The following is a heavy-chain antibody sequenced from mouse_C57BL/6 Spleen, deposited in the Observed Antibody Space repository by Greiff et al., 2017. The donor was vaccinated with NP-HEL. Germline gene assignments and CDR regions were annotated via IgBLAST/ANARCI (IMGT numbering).Heavy chain of an antibody. CDR3: ARFGSPAMDY. Sequence: QVQLQQSGAELVRPGASVTLSCKASGYTFTDYEMHWVKQTPVHGLEWIGAIDPETGGTAYNQKFKGKAILTADKSSSTAYMELRSLTSEDSAVYYCARFGSPAMDYWGQGTSVTVSS. J-gene: IGHJ4*01. D-gene: IGHD2-2*01. CDR2: IDPETGGT. V-gene: IGHV1-15*01. CDR1: GYTFTDYE.